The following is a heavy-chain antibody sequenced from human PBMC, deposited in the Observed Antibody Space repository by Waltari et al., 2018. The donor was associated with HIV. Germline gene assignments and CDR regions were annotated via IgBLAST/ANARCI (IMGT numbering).Heavy chain of an antibody. V-gene: IGHV1-2*02. CDR2: IDPNRGVT. CDR3: ARDWGDPFFDY. CDR1: VYTFPAYF. Sequence: QVQLLQSGAEVKKPGASGRVSCRASVYTFPAYFLHWGGQAPGQGLEWMGWIDPNRGVTMFSQKFQGRATMTRDTSINTAYMELTRLRSNDTAVYYCARDWGDPFFDYWGQGALVTVSS. J-gene: IGHJ4*02. D-gene: IGHD7-27*01.